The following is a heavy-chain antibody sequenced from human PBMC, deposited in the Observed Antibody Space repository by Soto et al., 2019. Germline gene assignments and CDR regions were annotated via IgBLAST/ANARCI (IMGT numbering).Heavy chain of an antibody. CDR1: GYTFSSYG. CDR2: ISPYDGNT. CDR3: ARDSSWSPFDP. Sequence: ASVKVSCKASGYTFSSYGINWVRQAPGQGLEWLGWISPYDGNTKYAQILQGRVSMTTDTSTKTAYMEVRSLRSDDTAVYYCARDSSWSPFDPWGQGALVTVSS. V-gene: IGHV1-18*01. J-gene: IGHJ5*02.